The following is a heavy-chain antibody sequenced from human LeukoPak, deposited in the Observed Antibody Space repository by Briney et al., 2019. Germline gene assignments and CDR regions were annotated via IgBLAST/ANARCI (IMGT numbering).Heavy chain of an antibody. CDR1: GFTFSSYA. Sequence: GGSLRLSCAASGFTFSSYAMSWVRQAPGKGLEWVSAISGSGGSTYYADSVKGRFTISRDNAKNLLYLQMNSLRAEDTAVYYCAKRSGGPSPFDYWGQGTLVTVSS. V-gene: IGHV3-23*01. J-gene: IGHJ4*02. CDR3: AKRSGGPSPFDY. D-gene: IGHD3-3*01. CDR2: ISGSGGST.